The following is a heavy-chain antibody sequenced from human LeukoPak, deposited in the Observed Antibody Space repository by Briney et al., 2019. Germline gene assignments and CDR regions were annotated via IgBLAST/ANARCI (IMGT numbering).Heavy chain of an antibody. CDR3: ARLNYYDDAPGGDFDL. CDR1: GGSISNGDYY. D-gene: IGHD3-22*01. CDR2: IYYSGST. V-gene: IGHV4-39*07. J-gene: IGHJ2*01. Sequence: PSETLSLTCTASGGSISNGDYYWGWIRQPPGKGLEWIGSIYYSGSTYYNPSLKSRVTISVDTSKNQFSLKLSSVTAADTAVYYCARLNYYDDAPGGDFDLWGRGTLVTVSS.